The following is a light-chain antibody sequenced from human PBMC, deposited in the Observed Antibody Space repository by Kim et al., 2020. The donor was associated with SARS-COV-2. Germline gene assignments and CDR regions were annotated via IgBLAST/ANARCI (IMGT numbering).Light chain of an antibody. V-gene: IGLV3-19*01. CDR3: NSRDSSGNQWV. CDR2: GKN. CDR1: SLRSYY. Sequence: ALGQTVRNTCQGDSLRSYYASWYQQKPGQAPVLVIYGKNNRPSGIPDRFSGSSSGNTASLTITGAQAEDEADYYCNSRDSSGNQWVFGGGTQLTVL. J-gene: IGLJ3*02.